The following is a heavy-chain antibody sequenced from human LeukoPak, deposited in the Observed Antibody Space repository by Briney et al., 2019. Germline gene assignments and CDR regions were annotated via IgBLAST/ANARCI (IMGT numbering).Heavy chain of an antibody. D-gene: IGHD3-9*01. CDR3: ARATGTPLDY. Sequence: GRSLRLSCAASGFTFSSYGMHWVRQAPGKGLEWVAVIWYDGSNKYYADSVKGRFTISRDTSKNTLYLQMNTLRADDTAVYYCARATGTPLDYWGQGTLVTVSS. CDR1: GFTFSSYG. J-gene: IGHJ4*02. V-gene: IGHV3-33*01. CDR2: IWYDGSNK.